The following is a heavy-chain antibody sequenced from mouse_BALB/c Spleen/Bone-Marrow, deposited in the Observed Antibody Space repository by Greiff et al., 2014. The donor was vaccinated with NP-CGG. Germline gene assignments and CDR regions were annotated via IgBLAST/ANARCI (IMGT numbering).Heavy chain of an antibody. CDR2: INPDSSTI. CDR1: GFAFSRYW. Sequence: LVESGGSLKLSCAASGFAFSRYWMSWVRQAPGKGIEWIGEINPDSSTINYTPSLKDKFIISRDNAKNTLYLQMSKVRSEDTALYYCARLSYYGRFAYWGQGTLVTVSA. V-gene: IGHV4-1*02. J-gene: IGHJ3*01. D-gene: IGHD1-1*01. CDR3: ARLSYYGRFAY.